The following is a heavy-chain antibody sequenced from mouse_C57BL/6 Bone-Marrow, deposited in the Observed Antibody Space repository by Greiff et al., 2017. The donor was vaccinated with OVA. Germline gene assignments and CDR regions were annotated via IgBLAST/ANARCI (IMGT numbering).Heavy chain of an antibody. CDR2: ISSGGSYT. CDR3: ARAIYYDYDGWFAY. J-gene: IGHJ3*01. V-gene: IGHV5-6*01. Sequence: EVKLVESGGDLVKPGGSLKLSCAASGFTFSSYGMSWVRQTPDKRLEWVATISSGGSYTYYPDSVKGRFTISRDNAKNTLYLQMSSLKSEDTAMYYCARAIYYDYDGWFAYWGQGTLVTVSA. D-gene: IGHD2-4*01. CDR1: GFTFSSYG.